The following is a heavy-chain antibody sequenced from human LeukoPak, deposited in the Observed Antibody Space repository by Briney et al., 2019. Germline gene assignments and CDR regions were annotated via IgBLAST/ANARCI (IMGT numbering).Heavy chain of an antibody. CDR3: ARTVSGAFYL. CDR1: GGSISCSNG. J-gene: IGHJ3*01. Sequence: SETLSLPCTVSGGSISCSNGWSWVRQPPGKGLEWNGEIYYSGNTNYNPSLKSRVAISVDKSKNQFSLNLSSVTAADTAVYYCARTVSGAFYLRGQGRLVTVSS. D-gene: IGHD1-1*01. V-gene: IGHV4-4*02. CDR2: IYYSGNT.